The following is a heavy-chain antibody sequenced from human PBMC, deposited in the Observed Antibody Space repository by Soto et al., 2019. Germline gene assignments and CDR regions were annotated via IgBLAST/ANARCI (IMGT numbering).Heavy chain of an antibody. CDR3: ARRGAYCTNGVCYPYGMDV. V-gene: IGHV4-31*03. CDR2: IYYSGST. Sequence: QVQLQESGPGLVKPSQTLSLTCTVSGGSISSGGYYWSWIRQHPGKGLEWIGYIYYSGSTYYNPSLKGRVTISVDTSKNQFSLKLSSVTAADTAVYYCARRGAYCTNGVCYPYGMDVRGQGTTVTVSS. D-gene: IGHD2-8*01. CDR1: GGSISSGGYY. J-gene: IGHJ6*02.